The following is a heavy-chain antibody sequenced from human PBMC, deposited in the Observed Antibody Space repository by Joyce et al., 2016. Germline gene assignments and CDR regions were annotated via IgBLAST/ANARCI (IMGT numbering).Heavy chain of an antibody. D-gene: IGHD3-22*01. CDR1: GFTFSNYG. CDR2: ISYADTAK. V-gene: IGHV3-30*03. Sequence: QVRLVQSGGGVVQPGRSLRLSCAASGFTFSNYGLHWVRQSPGKGLEWVAVISYADTAKFYADSVGGPFTISRDNSKNILYLQMNSLRAEDTAVYYCEAYYFDSSGYSTTDYWGQGTVVTVSS. CDR3: EAYYFDSSGYSTTDY. J-gene: IGHJ4*02.